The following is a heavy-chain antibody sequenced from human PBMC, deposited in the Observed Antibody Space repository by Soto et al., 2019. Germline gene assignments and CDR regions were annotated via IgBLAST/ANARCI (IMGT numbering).Heavy chain of an antibody. V-gene: IGHV4-34*10. CDR2: INHSGIT. Sequence: SETLSLTCAVYGGSFRGYFXSWIRQPPGKGLERIGEINHSGITSYSPSLGSRVTTSVDTPKNQFSLRLRSVTAADTAIYYCARRFCSASYCSYFDYWGRGTXVTVPS. CDR3: ARRFCSASYCSYFDY. D-gene: IGHD2-15*01. CDR1: GGSFRGYF. J-gene: IGHJ4*02.